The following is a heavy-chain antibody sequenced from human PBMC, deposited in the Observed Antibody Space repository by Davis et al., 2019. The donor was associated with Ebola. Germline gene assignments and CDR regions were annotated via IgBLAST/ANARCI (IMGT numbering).Heavy chain of an antibody. CDR1: GYSISSAYY. CDR2: ISHTGST. J-gene: IGHJ4*02. CDR3: ARGRGYYDTSDYYYLDY. Sequence: PSETLSLTCIVSGYSISSAYYWGWIRQSPGKGLEWIGSISHTGSTYYNPSLKTRVTISVDTSKNQFSLKLNSVTAADTAMYYCARGRGYYDTSDYYYLDYWGQGTLVTVSS. D-gene: IGHD3-22*01. V-gene: IGHV4-38-2*02.